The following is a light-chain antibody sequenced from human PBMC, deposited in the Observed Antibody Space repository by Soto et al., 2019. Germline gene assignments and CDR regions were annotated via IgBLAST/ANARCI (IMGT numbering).Light chain of an antibody. CDR2: AAS. Sequence: DIQMTQSPSSLSASVGDRVTITCRASQNINNYLNWSQHKPGKAPNLLIFAASILHSGVPSRFSGSGSGTDLTLTISNLQPEDFATYFCQHKYNAPLEPLTFGGGTKVEIK. V-gene: IGKV1-39*01. CDR1: QNINNY. J-gene: IGKJ4*01. CDR3: QHKYNAPLEPLT.